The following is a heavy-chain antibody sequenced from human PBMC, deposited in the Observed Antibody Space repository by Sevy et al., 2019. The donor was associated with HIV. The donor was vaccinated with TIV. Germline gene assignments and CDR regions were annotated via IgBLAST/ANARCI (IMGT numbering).Heavy chain of an antibody. V-gene: IGHV3-7*03. CDR2: IRQDGNEI. CDR3: ARRYFDL. CDR1: GFTFDMYW. Sequence: GSLRLSCDASGFTFDMYWMQWVRQAPGKGLEWVANIRQDGNEIYYAASVRGRFTISRDNAKGSLYLQMNNLRVEDTARCYCARRYFDLWGQGTLVTVSS. J-gene: IGHJ4*02.